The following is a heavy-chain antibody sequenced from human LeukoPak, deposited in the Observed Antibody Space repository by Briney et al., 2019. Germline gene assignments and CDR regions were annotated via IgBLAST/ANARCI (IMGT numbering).Heavy chain of an antibody. D-gene: IGHD5-18*01. CDR1: GFTFSSYG. J-gene: IGHJ4*02. CDR2: ISYDGSNK. CDR3: AKDLRGYSYGLDY. Sequence: GRSLRLSCAASGFTFSSYGMQWVRQAPGKGLEWVAVISYDGSNKYYADSVKGRFTISRDNSKNTLYLQMNSLRAEDTAVYYCAKDLRGYSYGLDYWGQGTLVTVSS. V-gene: IGHV3-30*18.